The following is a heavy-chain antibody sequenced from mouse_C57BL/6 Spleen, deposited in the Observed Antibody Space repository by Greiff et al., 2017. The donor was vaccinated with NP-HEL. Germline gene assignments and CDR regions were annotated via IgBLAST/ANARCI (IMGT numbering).Heavy chain of an antibody. CDR3: AMTTVVAFDY. V-gene: IGHV1-50*01. CDR1: GYTFTSYW. CDR2: IDPSDSYT. D-gene: IGHD1-1*01. Sequence: QVQLQQSGAELVKPGASVKLSCKASGYTFTSYWMQWVKQRPGQGLEWIGEIDPSDSYTNYNQKFKGKATLTVDTSSSTAYMQLSSLTSEDSAVYYCAMTTVVAFDYWGQGTTLTVSS. J-gene: IGHJ2*01.